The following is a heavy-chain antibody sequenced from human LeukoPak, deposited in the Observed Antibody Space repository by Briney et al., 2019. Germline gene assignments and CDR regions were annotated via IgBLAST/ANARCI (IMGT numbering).Heavy chain of an antibody. J-gene: IGHJ4*02. V-gene: IGHV3-43*01. CDR2: ISWDGGST. CDR3: ARDVRH. CDR1: GFTFDDYT. Sequence: PGGSLRLSCAASGFTFDDYTMHWVRQAPGKGLEWVSLISWDGGSTYYADSVKGRFTISRDNAKSTLYLQINSLRAEDTAVYYCARDVRHWGQGTRVTVSS.